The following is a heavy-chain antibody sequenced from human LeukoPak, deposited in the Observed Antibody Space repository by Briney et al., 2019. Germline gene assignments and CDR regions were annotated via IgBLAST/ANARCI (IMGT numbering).Heavy chain of an antibody. CDR2: IHYSGST. J-gene: IGHJ4*02. Sequence: PSETLSLTCTVSGGSISSYYWSWIRQPPGKGLEWIGYIHYSGSTNYNPSLKSRVTISVDTSKNQFSLKLSSVTAADTAVYYCASTFYGSDPFDYWGQGTLVTVSS. CDR3: ASTFYGSDPFDY. D-gene: IGHD4-17*01. CDR1: GGSISSYY. V-gene: IGHV4-59*01.